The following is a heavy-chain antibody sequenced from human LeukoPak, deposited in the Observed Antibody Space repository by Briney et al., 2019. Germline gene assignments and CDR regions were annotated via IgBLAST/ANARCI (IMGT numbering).Heavy chain of an antibody. D-gene: IGHD3-3*01. CDR2: INQDGSEK. V-gene: IGHV3-7*01. J-gene: IGHJ4*02. CDR3: ARGSLEWLFLPNFDY. Sequence: GGSLRLSCAASGFTFKNSWMSWVRQAPGKGLQWVANINQDGSEKYYVDSVKGRFTISRDNAKNSLYLQMNSLRAEDTAVYYCARGSLEWLFLPNFDYWGQGTLVTVSS. CDR1: GFTFKNSW.